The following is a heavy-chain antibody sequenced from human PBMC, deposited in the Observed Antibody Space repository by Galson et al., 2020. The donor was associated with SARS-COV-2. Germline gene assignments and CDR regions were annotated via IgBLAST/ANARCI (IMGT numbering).Heavy chain of an antibody. Sequence: GGSLRLSCAASGFTFSSYAMSWVRQAPGKGLEWVSAISGSGGSTYYADSVKGRFTISRDNSKNTLYLQMNSLRAEDTAVYYCAINPYSWGTEMAGEERVYWGQGTLVTVSS. D-gene: IGHD3-16*01. V-gene: IGHV3-23*01. J-gene: IGHJ4*02. CDR2: ISGSGGST. CDR3: AINPYSWGTEMAGEERVY. CDR1: GFTFSSYA.